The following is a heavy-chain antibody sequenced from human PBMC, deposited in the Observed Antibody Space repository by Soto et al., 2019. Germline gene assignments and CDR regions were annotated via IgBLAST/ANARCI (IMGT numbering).Heavy chain of an antibody. D-gene: IGHD2-15*01. CDR3: ARDIVVVVAAYYYSYRMDV. CDR2: IKQDGSEK. CDR1: GFTFSSYW. J-gene: IGHJ6*02. Sequence: GGSLRLSCAASGFTFSSYWMSWVRQAPGKGLEWVANIKQDGSEKYYVDSVKGRFTISRDNAKNSLYLQMNSLRAEDTAVYYCARDIVVVVAAYYYSYRMDVWGQGTPVTVSS. V-gene: IGHV3-7*01.